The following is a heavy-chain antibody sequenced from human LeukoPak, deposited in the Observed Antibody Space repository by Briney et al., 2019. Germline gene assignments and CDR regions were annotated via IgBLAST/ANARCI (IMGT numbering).Heavy chain of an antibody. CDR3: ARGRLTGTFNWFDP. Sequence: SETLSLTCTVSGYSISSYYWSWIRQPPGKGLEWIGYIYYSGSTNYNPSLKSRVTTSVDTSKNQFSLKLSSVTAADTAVYYCARGRLTGTFNWFDPWGQGTLVTVSS. CDR2: IYYSGST. J-gene: IGHJ5*02. V-gene: IGHV4-59*01. D-gene: IGHD3-9*01. CDR1: GYSISSYY.